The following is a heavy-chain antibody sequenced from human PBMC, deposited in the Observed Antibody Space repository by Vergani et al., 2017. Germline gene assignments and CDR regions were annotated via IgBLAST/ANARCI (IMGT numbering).Heavy chain of an antibody. J-gene: IGHJ4*02. CDR2: INHSGST. D-gene: IGHD2-2*01. Sequence: QVQLQQWGAGLLKPSETLSLTCAVYGGSFSGYYWSWIRQPPGKGLEWIGEINHSGSTNYNPSLKSRVTISVDTSKTQFSLKLSSVTAADTAVYYCARPCSSTSCYLIAEPGDYWGQGTLVTVSS. CDR1: GGSFSGYY. CDR3: ARPCSSTSCYLIAEPGDY. V-gene: IGHV4-34*01.